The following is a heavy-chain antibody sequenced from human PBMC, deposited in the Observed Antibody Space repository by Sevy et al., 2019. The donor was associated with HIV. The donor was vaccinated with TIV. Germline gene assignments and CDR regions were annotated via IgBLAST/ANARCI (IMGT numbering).Heavy chain of an antibody. J-gene: IGHJ6*02. CDR1: GFTFSDYY. CDR3: ARDGTPYYYGMDV. V-gene: IGHV3-11*06. Sequence: GGSLRLSCADSGFTFSDYYMSWIRQAPGKGLEWVSYISSSSSYTNYADSVKGRFTISRDNAKNSLYLQMNSLRAEDTAVYYCARDGTPYYYGMDVWGQGTTVTVSS. CDR2: ISSSSSYT. D-gene: IGHD1-1*01.